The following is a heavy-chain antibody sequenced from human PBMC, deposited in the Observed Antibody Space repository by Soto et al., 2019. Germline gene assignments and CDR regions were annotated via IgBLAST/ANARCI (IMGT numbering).Heavy chain of an antibody. V-gene: IGHV1-69*13. CDR3: ARDGRGTMVVPNDAFDI. CDR1: GGTFSSYA. CDR2: IIPIFGTA. Sequence: SVKVSCKASGGTFSSYAISWVRQAPGQGLEWMGGIIPIFGTANYAQKFQGRVTITADESTSTAYMELSSLRSEDTAVYYCARDGRGTMVVPNDAFDIWGQGTMVTVSS. D-gene: IGHD2-15*01. J-gene: IGHJ3*02.